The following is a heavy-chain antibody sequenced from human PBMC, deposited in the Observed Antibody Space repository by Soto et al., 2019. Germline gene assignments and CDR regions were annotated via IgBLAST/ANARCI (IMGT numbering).Heavy chain of an antibody. CDR1: GGSISSYY. CDR3: AGSPWQQLVAGKYFDY. Sequence: SETLSLTCTVSGGSISSYYWSWIRQPPGKGLEWIGYIYYSGSTNYNPSLKSRVTISVDTSKNQFSLKLSSVTAADTAVYYCAGSPWQQLVAGKYFDYWGQGTLVTVSS. D-gene: IGHD6-6*01. CDR2: IYYSGST. V-gene: IGHV4-59*01. J-gene: IGHJ4*02.